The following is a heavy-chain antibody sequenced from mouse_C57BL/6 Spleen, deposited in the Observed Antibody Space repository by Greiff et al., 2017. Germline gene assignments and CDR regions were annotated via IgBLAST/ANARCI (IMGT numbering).Heavy chain of an antibody. Sequence: QVQLQQPGAELVRPGTSVKLSCKASGYTFTSYWMHWVKQRPGKGLEWIGVIDPSDSYTNYNQKFKGKATLTVDTSSSTAYMQLSSLTSEDSAVYYCARRWTTMVTTEYYFDYGGQGTTLTVSS. D-gene: IGHD2-2*01. CDR2: IDPSDSYT. CDR1: GYTFTSYW. CDR3: ARRWTTMVTTEYYFDY. J-gene: IGHJ2*01. V-gene: IGHV1-59*01.